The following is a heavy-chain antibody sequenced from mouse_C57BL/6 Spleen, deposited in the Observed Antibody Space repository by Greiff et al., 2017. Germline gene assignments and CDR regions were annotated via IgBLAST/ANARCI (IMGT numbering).Heavy chain of an antibody. Sequence: EVKVVESGEGLVKPGGSLKLSCAASGFTFSSYAMSWVRQTPEKRLEWVAYISSGGDYIYYADTVKGRFTISRDNARNTLYLQMSSLKSEDTAMYYCTRDNDGYYGAWFAYWGQGTLVTVSA. D-gene: IGHD2-3*01. CDR2: ISSGGDYI. V-gene: IGHV5-9-1*02. CDR3: TRDNDGYYGAWFAY. CDR1: GFTFSSYA. J-gene: IGHJ3*01.